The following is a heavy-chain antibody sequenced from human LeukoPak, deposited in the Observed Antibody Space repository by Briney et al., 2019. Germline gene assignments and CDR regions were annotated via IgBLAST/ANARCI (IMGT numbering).Heavy chain of an antibody. V-gene: IGHV4-34*01. Sequence: SETLSLTCAVYGGSFSGYYWSLIRHPPGKGLEWIGEINHSGSTNYNPSLKSRVTISVDTSKNQFSLKLSSVTAADTAVYYCASGAIFDYWGQGTLVTVSS. D-gene: IGHD2-2*01. J-gene: IGHJ4*02. CDR1: GGSFSGYY. CDR3: ASGAIFDY. CDR2: INHSGST.